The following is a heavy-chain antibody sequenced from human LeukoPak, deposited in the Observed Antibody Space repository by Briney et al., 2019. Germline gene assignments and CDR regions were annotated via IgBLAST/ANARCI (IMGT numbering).Heavy chain of an antibody. CDR2: ISTSGRAI. D-gene: IGHD3-22*01. J-gene: IGHJ4*02. V-gene: IGHV3-48*02. Sequence: GGSLRLSCAASGFTFSNYNMDWVRQAPGKGLEWVSYISTSGRAIFYADSVKGRFTISRDNAKNSLFLQMNSLRDEDTAVYYCARVPLYDRSGYYFDYWGLGTLVTVSS. CDR3: ARVPLYDRSGYYFDY. CDR1: GFTFSNYN.